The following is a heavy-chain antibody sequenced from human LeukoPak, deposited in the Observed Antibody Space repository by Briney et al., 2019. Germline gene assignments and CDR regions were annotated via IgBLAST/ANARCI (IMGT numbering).Heavy chain of an antibody. Sequence: SETLSLTCSVSGGSMSNNYWGWIRQPPGRGLEWIGYISYTGSTSYTPSLKSRASIFLETPRNQFSLEVSSVIAANTAVYYCARLQSANHDNGYYTGGFYYMDVWGKGTTVTVSS. V-gene: IGHV4-59*08. CDR2: ISYTGST. J-gene: IGHJ6*03. CDR1: GGSMSNNY. CDR3: ARLQSANHDNGYYTGGFYYMDV. D-gene: IGHD4-17*01.